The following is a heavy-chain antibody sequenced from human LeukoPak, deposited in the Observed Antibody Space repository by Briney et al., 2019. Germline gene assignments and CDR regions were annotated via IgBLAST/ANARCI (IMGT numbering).Heavy chain of an antibody. D-gene: IGHD4-17*01. CDR1: GGSISSSSYY. CDR3: ARDPWRDYGSAHAFDI. V-gene: IGHV4-39*07. Sequence: PSETLSLTCTVSGGSISSSSYYWGWIRQPPGKGLEWIGSIYYSGSTYYHPSLKSRVTISVDRSKNQFSLKLSSVTAADTAVYYCARDPWRDYGSAHAFDIWGQGTMVTVSS. CDR2: IYYSGST. J-gene: IGHJ3*02.